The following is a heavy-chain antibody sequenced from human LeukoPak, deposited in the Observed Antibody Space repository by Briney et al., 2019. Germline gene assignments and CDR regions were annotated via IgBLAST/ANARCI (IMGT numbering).Heavy chain of an antibody. D-gene: IGHD3-22*01. CDR3: ARDRYYSDTSGYYYFDY. J-gene: IGHJ4*02. CDR2: IKLDGSEK. CDR1: GFTFSSYW. V-gene: IGHV3-7*04. Sequence: GGSLRLSCAASGFTFSSYWMGWARQAPGKGLEWVANIKLDGSEKYYVDSVKGRFTVSRDNAKNSLYLQMNSLTAEDTAMYYCARDRYYSDTSGYYYFDYWGQGTLVTVSS.